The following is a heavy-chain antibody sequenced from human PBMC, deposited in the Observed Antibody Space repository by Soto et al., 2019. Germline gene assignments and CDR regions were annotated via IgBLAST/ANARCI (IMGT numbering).Heavy chain of an antibody. CDR1: GGYISSSNW. V-gene: IGHV4-4*02. J-gene: IGHJ4*02. CDR3: ARDLEVGSSYYFDY. D-gene: IGHD3-10*01. CDR2: IYHSGST. Sequence: SETLSLTCTVSGGYISSSNWWSWVHPTTGKGLEWIGEIYHSGSTNYNPSLKSRVTISVDKSKNQFSLKLSSVTAADTAVYYCARDLEVGSSYYFDYWGQGTPVTVSS.